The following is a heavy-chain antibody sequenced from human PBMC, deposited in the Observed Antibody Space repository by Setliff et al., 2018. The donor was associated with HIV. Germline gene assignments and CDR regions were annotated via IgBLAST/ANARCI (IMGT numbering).Heavy chain of an antibody. J-gene: IGHJ5*02. D-gene: IGHD6-6*01. CDR3: ARGGRSLAAQTWFDP. CDR2: INHGGST. Sequence: PSETLSLTCTVSGGSINSAGYYWSWIRQHPGKGLEWIGEINHGGSTNYNPSLKSRVTISVDTSKNQFSLKLSSVTAADTAVYYCARGGRSLAAQTWFDPRGQGTLVTVSS. CDR1: GGSINSAGYY. V-gene: IGHV4-34*01.